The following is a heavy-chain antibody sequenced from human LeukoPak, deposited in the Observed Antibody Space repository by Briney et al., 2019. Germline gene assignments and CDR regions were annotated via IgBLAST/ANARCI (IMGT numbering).Heavy chain of an antibody. Sequence: GGSLRLSCAASGFTFSSYAMSWVRQAPGKGLEWVSAISGSGGSTYYADSVKGRFTISRDNSKNTLYLQMNSPRAEDTAVYYCAKGSHYYDSSGYYFGTGGYWGQGTLVTVSS. D-gene: IGHD3-22*01. CDR2: ISGSGGST. CDR1: GFTFSSYA. V-gene: IGHV3-23*01. CDR3: AKGSHYYDSSGYYFGTGGY. J-gene: IGHJ4*02.